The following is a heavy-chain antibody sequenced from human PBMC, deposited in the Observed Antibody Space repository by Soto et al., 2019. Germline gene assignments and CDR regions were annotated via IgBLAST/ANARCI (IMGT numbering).Heavy chain of an antibody. Sequence: PSETLSLTCAVSGFSISSGGYSWIWIRQPPGKGLEWIGYIYHSGSTYYNPSLKSRVTISVDRSKNQFSLKLSSVTAADTAVYYCARAGGLGAVAVDYWGQGTLVTVSS. CDR2: IYHSGST. CDR3: ARAGGLGAVAVDY. J-gene: IGHJ4*02. D-gene: IGHD6-19*01. V-gene: IGHV4-30-2*01. CDR1: GFSISSGGYS.